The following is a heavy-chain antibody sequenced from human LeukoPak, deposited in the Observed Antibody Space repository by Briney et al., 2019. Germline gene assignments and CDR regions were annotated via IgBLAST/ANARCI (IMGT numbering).Heavy chain of an antibody. CDR2: IYSGGST. Sequence: GGSLRLSCAASGFTVSNNYMSWVRQPPGKGLEWVPIIYSGGSTYYAYSVKGRFTISVDNSKNTLHLQMKSLRADDAAVYYCGSSPYVWGIDHWGQGTPVTVSS. CDR3: GSSPYVWGIDH. D-gene: IGHD3-16*01. J-gene: IGHJ4*02. V-gene: IGHV3-53*01. CDR1: GFTVSNNY.